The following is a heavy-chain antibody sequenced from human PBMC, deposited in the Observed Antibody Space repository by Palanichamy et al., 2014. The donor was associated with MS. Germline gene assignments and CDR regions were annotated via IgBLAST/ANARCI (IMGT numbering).Heavy chain of an antibody. Sequence: GRSLRLSCAASGFTFSSYAMHWVRQAPGKGLEWVAVISYDGSNKYYADSVKGRFTISRDNSKNTLYLQMNSLRAEDTAVYYCARGLLVVYADSIDPYYMDVWGKGTTVTVSS. D-gene: IGHD2-8*02. J-gene: IGHJ6*03. CDR1: GFTFSSYA. CDR2: ISYDGSNK. CDR3: ARGLLVVYADSIDPYYMDV. V-gene: IGHV3-30-3*01.